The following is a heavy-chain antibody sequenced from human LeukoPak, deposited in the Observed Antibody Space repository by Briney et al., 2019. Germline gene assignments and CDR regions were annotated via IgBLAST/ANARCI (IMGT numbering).Heavy chain of an antibody. CDR1: GYTFTDYY. D-gene: IGHD2-15*01. V-gene: IGHV1-2*02. CDR3: AKEGGYSSSGTSYPWWFDP. Sequence: GASVKVSCKASGYTFTDYYVHWGRQAPGQGIEWMGWINPNSGGTNYAQKFQGRVTMTRDTSISTAYLELSRLRSDDTAVYYCAKEGGYSSSGTSYPWWFDPWGQGTLVTVSS. J-gene: IGHJ5*02. CDR2: INPNSGGT.